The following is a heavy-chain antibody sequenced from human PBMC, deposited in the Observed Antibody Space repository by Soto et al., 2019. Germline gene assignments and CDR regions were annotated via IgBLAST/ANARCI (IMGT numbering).Heavy chain of an antibody. V-gene: IGHV1-24*01. Sequence: ASVKVSCKVSGSTLTELSMHWVRQAPGKGLEWMGGFDPEDGETIYAQKFQGRVTMTEDTSTDTAYMERSSLRSEDTAVYYCATAPRRNWNYDLDYWGQGTLVTVSS. CDR2: FDPEDGET. CDR1: GSTLTELS. J-gene: IGHJ4*02. CDR3: ATAPRRNWNYDLDY. D-gene: IGHD1-7*01.